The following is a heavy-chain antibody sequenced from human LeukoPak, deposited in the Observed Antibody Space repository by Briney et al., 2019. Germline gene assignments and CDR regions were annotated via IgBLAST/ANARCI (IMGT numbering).Heavy chain of an antibody. CDR3: AKRDNNDYYTGLHVFDI. D-gene: IGHD3-22*01. V-gene: IGHV3-30*04. CDR1: GFTFSSYA. CDR2: ISYDGSNK. J-gene: IGHJ3*02. Sequence: GGSLRLSCAASGFTFSSYAMHWVRQAPGKGLEWVAVISYDGSNKYYADSVKGRFTIPRDNSKNTLDLQMNSLRAEDTAVYYCAKRDNNDYYTGLHVFDIWGQGTMVTVSS.